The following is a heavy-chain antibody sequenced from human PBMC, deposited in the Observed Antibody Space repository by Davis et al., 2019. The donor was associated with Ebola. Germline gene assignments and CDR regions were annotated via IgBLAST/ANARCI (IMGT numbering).Heavy chain of an antibody. V-gene: IGHV3-33*01. CDR3: ARDAGTL. CDR2: IWYDGSNK. Sequence: GESLKISCAASGFTFSSYGMHWVRQAPGKGLEWVAVIWYDGSNKYYADSVKGRFTISRDDAKSTLFLQMNDLRVDDSGVYYCARDAGTLWGQGTTVTVSS. D-gene: IGHD1-1*01. CDR1: GFTFSSYG. J-gene: IGHJ6*02.